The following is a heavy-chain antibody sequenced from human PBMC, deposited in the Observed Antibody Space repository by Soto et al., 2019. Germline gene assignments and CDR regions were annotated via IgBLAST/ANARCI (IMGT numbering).Heavy chain of an antibody. CDR3: ARDRRDSVADRRSFDV. Sequence: QVQLVQSGAEVMKPGASVRVSCKASGYSFTTYGISWVRQAPGQGLEYMGWISVYNGDTNYAQKLQGRVTMTTDTSTNTAYMELRRLRSDDTAIYYCARDRRDSVADRRSFDVWGQGTMVTVSS. J-gene: IGHJ3*01. CDR1: GYSFTTYG. V-gene: IGHV1-18*01. CDR2: ISVYNGDT. D-gene: IGHD1-26*01.